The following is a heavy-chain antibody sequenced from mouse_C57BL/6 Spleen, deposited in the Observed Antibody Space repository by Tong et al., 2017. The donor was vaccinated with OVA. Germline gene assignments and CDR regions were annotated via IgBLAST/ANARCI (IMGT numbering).Heavy chain of an antibody. CDR3: VMPPYYYGSSYDWYFDV. J-gene: IGHJ1*03. CDR2: IRSKSNNYAT. D-gene: IGHD1-1*01. Sequence: EVQLQESGGGLVQPKGSLKLSCAASGFSFNTYAMNWVRQAPGKGLEWVARIRSKSNNYATYYADSVKDRFTISRDDSQSMLYLQMNNLKTEDTAMYYCVMPPYYYGSSYDWYFDVWGTGTTVTVSS. V-gene: IGHV10-1*01. CDR1: GFSFNTYA.